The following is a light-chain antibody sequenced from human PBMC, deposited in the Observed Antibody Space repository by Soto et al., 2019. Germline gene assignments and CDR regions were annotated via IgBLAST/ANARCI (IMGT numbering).Light chain of an antibody. CDR3: QQYYNIPPT. Sequence: DIVMTQSPDSLAVSLGERATTNCKSSQSVFFNSNNKNYLAWYQQKPGQPPKLLIYWASTRESGVPDRFSGSGSGTDFTLTISSLQAEDVAFYYCQQYYNIPPTFGQGTKVEI. CDR2: WAS. CDR1: QSVFFNSNNKNY. J-gene: IGKJ1*01. V-gene: IGKV4-1*01.